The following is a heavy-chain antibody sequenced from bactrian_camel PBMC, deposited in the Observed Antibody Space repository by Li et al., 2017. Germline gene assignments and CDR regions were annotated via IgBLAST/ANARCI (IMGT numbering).Heavy chain of an antibody. CDR3: TTPGVGYGMGTDFGH. D-gene: IGHD1*01. J-gene: IGHJ4*01. CDR1: GLPFSLHY. CDR2: IGFDGSGI. V-gene: IGHV3S6*01. Sequence: HVQLVESGGGLVQPGGSLRLSCAASGLPFSLHYMSWVRQAPGKGLEWVSSIGFDGSGIYYSDSVKGRFSMSRDNAKENTAYLQMNSLKSEDTAVYYCTTPGVGYGMGTDFGHWGQGTQVTVS.